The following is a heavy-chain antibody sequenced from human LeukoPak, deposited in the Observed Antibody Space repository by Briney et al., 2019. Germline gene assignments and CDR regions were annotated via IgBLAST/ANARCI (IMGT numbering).Heavy chain of an antibody. CDR1: GFLFSNSW. CDR3: VKDRGYSTFDY. D-gene: IGHD4-23*01. Sequence: GGSLRLSCEASGFLFSNSWMSWVRQAPGKGLEWVANMNQDGSERNYVDSVRGRLTISRDNAKGSLYLQMNGLRAEDTAVYFCVKDRGYSTFDYWGQGTLVTVSS. J-gene: IGHJ4*02. CDR2: MNQDGSER. V-gene: IGHV3-7*03.